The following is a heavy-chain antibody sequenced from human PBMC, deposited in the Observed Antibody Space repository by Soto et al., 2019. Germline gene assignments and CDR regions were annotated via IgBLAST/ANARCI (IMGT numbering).Heavy chain of an antibody. D-gene: IGHD5-18*01. CDR2: INHSGST. CDR3: ARADTAMVTVDY. J-gene: IGHJ4*02. Sequence: QVQLQQWGAGLLKPSETLSLTYAVYGGSFSGYYWSWIRQPPGKGLEWIGEINHSGSTNYNPSLKSRVTISVDTSKNQFSLKLSSVTAADTAVYYCARADTAMVTVDYWGQGTLVTVS. V-gene: IGHV4-34*01. CDR1: GGSFSGYY.